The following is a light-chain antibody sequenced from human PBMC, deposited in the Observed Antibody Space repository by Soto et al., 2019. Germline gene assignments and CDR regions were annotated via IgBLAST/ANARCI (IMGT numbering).Light chain of an antibody. J-gene: IGKJ5*01. CDR3: QQRSNWPIT. Sequence: EIVLTQSPATLSLSPGERATLSCRASQSVSSSLAWYQQKPGQAPRLLIYDASNRATGIPARFSGSGSGTDFTFTISGLEPEDFAVYYCQQRSNWPITFGQGTRLEIK. CDR2: DAS. CDR1: QSVSSS. V-gene: IGKV3-11*01.